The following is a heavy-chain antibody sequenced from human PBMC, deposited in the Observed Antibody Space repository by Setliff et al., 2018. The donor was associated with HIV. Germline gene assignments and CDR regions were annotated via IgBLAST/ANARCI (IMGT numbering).Heavy chain of an antibody. Sequence: SETLSLTCIVSGAGISGYSWSWIRQPPGKGLDWIGDIDSNGRPNYNTSLNSRLTVSADPSKNQISMKLSSVTAADTAIYYCPRLCSNGVCRPVGDHVFDVWGQGTMVTVSS. J-gene: IGHJ3*01. D-gene: IGHD2-8*01. CDR2: IDSNGRP. V-gene: IGHV4-4*09. CDR1: GAGISGYS. CDR3: PRLCSNGVCRPVGDHVFDV.